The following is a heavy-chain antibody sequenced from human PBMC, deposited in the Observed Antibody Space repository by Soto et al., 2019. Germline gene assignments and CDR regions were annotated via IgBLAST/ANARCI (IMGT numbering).Heavy chain of an antibody. CDR1: GFTFSTYS. J-gene: IGHJ6*02. D-gene: IGHD2-2*02. V-gene: IGHV3-21*01. CDR2: ISSRSDI. CDR3: AREYTAWPLAYGLDV. Sequence: GGPLRLSCVGSGFTFSTYSINWVRQAPGKGLEWVSSISSRSDIYYAGSVKGRFTISRDNAKNSVSLQMNSLRAEDTAVYYCAREYTAWPLAYGLDVWGQGTTVTVSS.